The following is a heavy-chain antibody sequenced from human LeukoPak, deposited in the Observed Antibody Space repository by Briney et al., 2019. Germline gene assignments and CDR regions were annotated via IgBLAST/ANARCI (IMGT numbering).Heavy chain of an antibody. V-gene: IGHV4-30-2*01. CDR3: ARSGSNYYGSGSHYDY. Sequence: SETLSLTCSVSGGSISRSDHYWSWIRQPPGKGLEWIGYIYHSGSTYYNPSLKSRVTISVDRSKNQFSLKLSSVTAADTAVYYCARSGSNYYGSGSHYDYWGQGTLVTVSS. D-gene: IGHD3-10*01. J-gene: IGHJ4*02. CDR2: IYHSGST. CDR1: GGSISRSDHY.